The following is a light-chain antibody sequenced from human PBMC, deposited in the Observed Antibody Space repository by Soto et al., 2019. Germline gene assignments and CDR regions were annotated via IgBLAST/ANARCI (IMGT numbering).Light chain of an antibody. CDR3: QKYSSVPLT. J-gene: IGKJ4*01. CDR2: AAS. Sequence: DIQMTQSPSSLSASVGDRVTITCRASQAISNYLAWYQQKPGKAPTLLIHAASTLQSGVSSRFSGSGSGTDFTLTIGSLQPEDVATYYCQKYSSVPLTFGGGTKVEIK. V-gene: IGKV1-27*01. CDR1: QAISNY.